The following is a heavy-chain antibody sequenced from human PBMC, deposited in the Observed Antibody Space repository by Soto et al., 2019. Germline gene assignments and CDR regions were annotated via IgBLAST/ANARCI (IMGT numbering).Heavy chain of an antibody. Sequence: QVQLVQSGAEVRKPGASVKVSCKASGYTFTSYGISWVRQAPGQGLEGMGWISTYNGNTQYANNFEEKVHGRVTMTKDASTSTAYMELTIMISDDTAMYYCARVLGSGNLANWFDPWGQGTLVTVAS. J-gene: IGHJ5*02. CDR2: ISTYNGNT. V-gene: IGHV1-18*01. D-gene: IGHD6-19*01. CDR1: GYTFTSYG. CDR3: ARVLGSGNLANWFDP.